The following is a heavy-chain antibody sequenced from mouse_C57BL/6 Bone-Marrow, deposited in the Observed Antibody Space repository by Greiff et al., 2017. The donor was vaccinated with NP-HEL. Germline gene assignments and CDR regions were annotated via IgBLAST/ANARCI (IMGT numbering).Heavy chain of an antibody. CDR3: ARIYYDYDGELDY. Sequence: EVKVVESGGGLVKPGGSLKLSCAASGFTFSDYGMHWVRQAPEKGLEWVAYISSGSSTIYYADTVKGRFTISRDNAKNTLFLQMTSLRSEDTAMYYCARIYYDYDGELDYWGQGTSVTVSS. J-gene: IGHJ4*01. D-gene: IGHD2-4*01. CDR1: GFTFSDYG. CDR2: ISSGSSTI. V-gene: IGHV5-17*01.